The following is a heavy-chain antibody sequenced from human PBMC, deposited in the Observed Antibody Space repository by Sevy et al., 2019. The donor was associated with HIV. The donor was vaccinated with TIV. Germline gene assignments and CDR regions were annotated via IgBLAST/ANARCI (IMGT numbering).Heavy chain of an antibody. D-gene: IGHD3-16*02. CDR1: GFTFDTFW. CDR3: VRVLWDVLVVPAATPSPWLDS. Sequence: GGSLRLSCAASGFTFDTFWIGWVRQAPGRGLEWVANIDPRGNERDYLDSLKGRFTISRDNAKNSLYLQMHSLKGGDTALYYCVRVLWDVLVVPAATPSPWLDSWGQGTLVTVSS. J-gene: IGHJ5*01. V-gene: IGHV3-7*01. CDR2: IDPRGNER.